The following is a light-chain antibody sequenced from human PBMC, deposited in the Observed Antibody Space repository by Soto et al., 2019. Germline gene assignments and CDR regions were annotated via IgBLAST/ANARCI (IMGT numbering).Light chain of an antibody. V-gene: IGKV1D-16*01. Sequence: DIEMTQTPSFVSASLGDRVTITCRASQGISSWLAWYQQKPGKAPNLLIYAASSLQSGVPSRFSGSGSGTEFTLTISSLQPDDFATYYCQQYNSYPWTFGQGTKVDIK. CDR3: QQYNSYPWT. J-gene: IGKJ1*01. CDR2: AAS. CDR1: QGISSW.